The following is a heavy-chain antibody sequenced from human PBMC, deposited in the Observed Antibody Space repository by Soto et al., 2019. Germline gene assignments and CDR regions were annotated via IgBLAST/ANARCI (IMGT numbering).Heavy chain of an antibody. CDR2: IYYSGST. CDR3: ARAGLGDGSDY. V-gene: IGHV4-61*01. Sequence: SETLSLTCTVSGGSVSSGSYYWSWIRQPPGKGLEWIGYIYYSGSTKYNPSLKSRVTISVDASKNQFSLKLSSVTAADTAVYYCARAGLGDGSDYWGQGTLVTVSS. CDR1: GGSVSSGSYY. J-gene: IGHJ4*02. D-gene: IGHD1-26*01.